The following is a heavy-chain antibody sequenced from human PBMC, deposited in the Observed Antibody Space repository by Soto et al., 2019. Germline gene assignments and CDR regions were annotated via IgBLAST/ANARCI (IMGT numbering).Heavy chain of an antibody. CDR2: IWYDGSNK. CDR1: GFTFSSYG. V-gene: IGHV3-33*01. CDR3: AIVVVVAAMGPVWFDP. D-gene: IGHD2-15*01. J-gene: IGHJ5*02. Sequence: GGSLRLSCAASGFTFSSYGMHWVRQAPGKGLEWVAVIWYDGSNKYYADSVKGRFTISRDNSKNTLYLQMNSLRAEDTAVYYCAIVVVVAAMGPVWFDPWGQGTLVSVSS.